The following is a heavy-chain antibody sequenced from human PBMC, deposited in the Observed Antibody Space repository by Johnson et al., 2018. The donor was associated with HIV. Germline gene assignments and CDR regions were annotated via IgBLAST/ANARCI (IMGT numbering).Heavy chain of an antibody. Sequence: VQLVESGGGVERPGESLRLSCVGSGFMFDDYAMSWVRQVPGKGLEWVSGIDWTGANAGYADSVKGRFTISRDNAKNSLYLQMNSLRAEDTAVYYCARAVKTVTTSVGAFDIWGQGTMVTVSS. CDR2: IDWTGANA. V-gene: IGHV3-20*04. CDR3: ARAVKTVTTSVGAFDI. D-gene: IGHD4-11*01. CDR1: GFMFDDYA. J-gene: IGHJ3*02.